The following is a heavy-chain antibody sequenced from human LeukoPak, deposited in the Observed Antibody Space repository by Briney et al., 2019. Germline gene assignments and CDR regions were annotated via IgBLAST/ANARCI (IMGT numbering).Heavy chain of an antibody. CDR1: GGTFSSYA. V-gene: IGHV1-69*05. CDR3: AREYGTWLDH. D-gene: IGHD3-10*01. J-gene: IGHJ5*02. Sequence: ASVKVSCKASGGTFSSYAISWVRQAPGQGLEWMGGIIPIFGTANYAQKLQGRVTMTTDTSTSTAYMELRSLRSDDTAVYYCAREYGTWLDHWGQGTLVTVSS. CDR2: IIPIFGTA.